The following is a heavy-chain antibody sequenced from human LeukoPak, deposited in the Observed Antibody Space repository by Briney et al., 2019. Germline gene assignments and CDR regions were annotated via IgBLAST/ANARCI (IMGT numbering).Heavy chain of an antibody. D-gene: IGHD3-10*01. CDR3: ARGNDVLLWFGDSKTYAFDI. J-gene: IGHJ3*02. V-gene: IGHV4-30-4*07. CDR1: GGSISSGGYS. CDR2: IYYSGST. Sequence: SETLSLTCAVSGGSISSGGYSWSWIRQPPGKGPEWIGYIYYSGSTYYNPSLKSRVTISVDTSKNQFSLKLSSVTAADTAVYYCARGNDVLLWFGDSKTYAFDIWGQGTMVTVSS.